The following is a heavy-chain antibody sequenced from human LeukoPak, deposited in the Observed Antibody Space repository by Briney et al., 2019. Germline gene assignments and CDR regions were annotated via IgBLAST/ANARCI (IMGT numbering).Heavy chain of an antibody. D-gene: IGHD3-22*01. Sequence: GRSLRLSCAASGFTFSSYGIHWVRQAPGKGLEWVAAISYDGSSKYYADSVKGRFTISRDSSKNTLYLQMNSLRAEDTAVYYCARDQGVVVHGKYHYYGMDVWGQGTTVTVSS. V-gene: IGHV3-30*03. CDR3: ARDQGVVVHGKYHYYGMDV. CDR1: GFTFSSYG. CDR2: ISYDGSSK. J-gene: IGHJ6*02.